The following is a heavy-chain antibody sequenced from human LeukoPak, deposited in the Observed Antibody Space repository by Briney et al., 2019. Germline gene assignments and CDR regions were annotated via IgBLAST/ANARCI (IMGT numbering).Heavy chain of an antibody. CDR2: INHSGST. Sequence: SETLSLTCAVYGGSFSGYYWSWIRQPPGKGLEWIGEINHSGSTNYNPSLKSRVTISVDTSKNQFSLKLSSVTAADTAVNYCASGPPRYETEDDAFDIWGQGTMVTVSS. CDR3: ASGPPRYETEDDAFDI. J-gene: IGHJ3*02. CDR1: GGSFSGYY. V-gene: IGHV4-34*01. D-gene: IGHD7-27*01.